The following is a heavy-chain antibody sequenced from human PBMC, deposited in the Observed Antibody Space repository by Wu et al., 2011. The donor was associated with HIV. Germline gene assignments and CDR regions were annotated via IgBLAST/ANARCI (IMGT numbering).Heavy chain of an antibody. CDR1: GYTFTAYY. Sequence: QVQLVQSGAEVRKPGASVKVSCKASGYTFTAYYMHWLRQAPGQGLEWMGWINPHSGGTNFAQKFQGRVTMTRDTSITTAYMELSRLRSDDTAVYYCARDFGGDEDSWGQGTLVTVSS. J-gene: IGHJ4*02. CDR2: INPHSGGT. D-gene: IGHD2-21*01. CDR3: ARDFGGDEDS. V-gene: IGHV1-2*02.